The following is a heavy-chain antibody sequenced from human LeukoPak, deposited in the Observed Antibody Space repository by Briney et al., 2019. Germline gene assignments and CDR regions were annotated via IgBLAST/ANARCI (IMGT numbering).Heavy chain of an antibody. V-gene: IGHV3-30*02. CDR2: IRYDGSNK. J-gene: IGHJ4*02. D-gene: IGHD3-22*01. Sequence: GGSLRLSCAASGFTFSSYGMHWVRQAPGKGLEWVAFIRYDGSNKYYADSVKGRFTISRDNSKNTLYLQMNSLRSEDTAVYYCARGRFTMIVPYYFDYWGQGTLVTVSS. CDR3: ARGRFTMIVPYYFDY. CDR1: GFTFSSYG.